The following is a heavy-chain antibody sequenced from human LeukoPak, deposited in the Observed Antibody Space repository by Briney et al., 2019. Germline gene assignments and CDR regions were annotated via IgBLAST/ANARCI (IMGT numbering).Heavy chain of an antibody. D-gene: IGHD3-10*01. Sequence: SETLSLTCTVSGGSISSYYWSWIRQPPGKGLEWIGYIYYSGSTNYNPSLNSRVTISVDTSKNQFSLKLTSVTAADTAVYYCAGRLVRGVSTYYFDYWGQGTLVTVSS. J-gene: IGHJ4*02. CDR1: GGSISSYY. CDR3: AGRLVRGVSTYYFDY. CDR2: IYYSGST. V-gene: IGHV4-59*08.